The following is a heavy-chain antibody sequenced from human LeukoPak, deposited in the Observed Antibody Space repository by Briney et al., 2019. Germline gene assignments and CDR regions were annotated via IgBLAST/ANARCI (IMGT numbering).Heavy chain of an antibody. CDR2: IIPIFGTA. CDR3: ARVSYYDSSGYPT. Sequence: SLKVSCKASGGTFSSYAISGVRQAPGQGREWMGWIIPIFGTANYAQKLQGRVTITADESTSTAYTELSSLRPEDTAVYYCARVSYYDSSGYPTWGEGTLVTVSS. D-gene: IGHD3-22*01. V-gene: IGHV1-69*13. J-gene: IGHJ4*02. CDR1: GGTFSSYA.